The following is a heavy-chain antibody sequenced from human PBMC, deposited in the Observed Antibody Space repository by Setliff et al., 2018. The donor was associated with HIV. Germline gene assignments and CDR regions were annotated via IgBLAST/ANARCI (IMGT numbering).Heavy chain of an antibody. V-gene: IGHV4-39*07. CDR1: GGSISSSSYY. D-gene: IGHD3-10*01. J-gene: IGHJ4*02. Sequence: ETLSLTCTVSGGSISSSSYYWGWIRQPPGKGLEWIGNIYYIGSTFYNPSLKSRITISVDTSKNHFSLRLRSVTAADTAVYYCARGVRGVIIDWYYFDYWGQGTLVTVSS. CDR3: ARGVRGVIIDWYYFDY. CDR2: IYYIGST.